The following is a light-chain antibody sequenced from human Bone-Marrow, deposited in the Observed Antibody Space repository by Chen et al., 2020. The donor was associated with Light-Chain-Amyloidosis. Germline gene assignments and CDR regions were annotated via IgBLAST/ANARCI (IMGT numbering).Light chain of an antibody. CDR3: QQYGSSPLFT. V-gene: IGKV3-20*01. CDR1: QSVSSSY. CDR2: GAS. Sequence: EIVLTQSPGTLSLSPGERATLSCRASQSVSSSYLAWYQQKPGQAPRLLIDGASSRATGIPDRFSGSGSGTDVTLTISRLEPEDFAVYYCQQYGSSPLFTFGPGTKVDIK. J-gene: IGKJ3*01.